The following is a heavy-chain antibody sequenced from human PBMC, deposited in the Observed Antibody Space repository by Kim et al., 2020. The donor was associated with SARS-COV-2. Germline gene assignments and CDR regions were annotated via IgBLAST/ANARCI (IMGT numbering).Heavy chain of an antibody. D-gene: IGHD6-13*01. CDR2: ISYDGSNK. V-gene: IGHV3-30*03. J-gene: IGHJ4*02. CDR3: ASLSFSSSPFDH. Sequence: GGSLRLSCAASGFTFSSYGMHWVRQAPGKGLEWVAVISYDGSNKYYADSVKGRFTISRDNSKNTLYLQMNSLRAEDTAVYYCASLSFSSSPFDHWGQGTLVTVSS. CDR1: GFTFSSYG.